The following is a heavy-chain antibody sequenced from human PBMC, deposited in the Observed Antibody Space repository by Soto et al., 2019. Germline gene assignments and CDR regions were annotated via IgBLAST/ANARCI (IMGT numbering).Heavy chain of an antibody. J-gene: IGHJ6*02. V-gene: IGHV3-13*01. CDR1: GFTFSSYD. D-gene: IGHD3-22*01. CDR2: IGTAGDT. CDR3: ARDRYYYDSSGIYYYGMDV. Sequence: GGSLRLSCAASGFTFSSYDMHWVRQATGKGLEWVSAIGTAGDTYYPGSVKGRFTISRENAKNSLYLQMNSLRAEDTAVYYCARDRYYYDSSGIYYYGMDVWGQGTTVTVSS.